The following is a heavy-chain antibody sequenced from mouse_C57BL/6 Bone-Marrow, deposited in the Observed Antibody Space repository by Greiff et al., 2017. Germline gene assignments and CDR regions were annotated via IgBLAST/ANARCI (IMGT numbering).Heavy chain of an antibody. CDR1: GFTFSDFY. CDR2: SRNKANDYTT. CDR3: ERDYYGSSYWYFDV. D-gene: IGHD1-1*01. Sequence: EVMLVESGGGLVQPGGSLRLSCATSGFTFSDFYMEWVRQPPGKRLEWIAASRNKANDYTTEYSASVKGRFIVSRDTSQSVLYLQMKALRAEDTANYDGERDYYGSSYWYFDVWGAGTTVTVSS. J-gene: IGHJ1*01. V-gene: IGHV7-1*02.